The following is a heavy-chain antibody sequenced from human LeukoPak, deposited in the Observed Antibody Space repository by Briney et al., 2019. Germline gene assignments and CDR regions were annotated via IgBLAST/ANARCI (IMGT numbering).Heavy chain of an antibody. D-gene: IGHD3-22*01. V-gene: IGHV1-46*01. CDR2: INPSGGGT. CDR3: ARALRSYSSEDY. Sequence: ASVKVSCKASGYTFTSYYMHWVRLAPGQGLEWMGIINPSGGGTSYAQKFQGRVTMTRDTSTNTVYMELSSLRSEDTAVYYCARALRSYSSEDYWGQGTLVTVSS. J-gene: IGHJ4*02. CDR1: GYTFTSYY.